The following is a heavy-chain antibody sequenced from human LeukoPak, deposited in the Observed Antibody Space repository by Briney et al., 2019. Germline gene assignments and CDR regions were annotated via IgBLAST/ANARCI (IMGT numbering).Heavy chain of an antibody. CDR1: GYTFTGYY. CDR2: INPNSGGT. V-gene: IGHV1-2*06. D-gene: IGHD1-26*01. J-gene: IGHJ3*02. CDR3: ARGSGSYWVVDAFDI. Sequence: ASVKVSCKVSGYTFTGYYMHWLRQAPGQGLEWMGRINPNSGGTNYAQKFQGRVTMTRDTSISTAYMELSRLRSDDTAVYYCARGSGSYWVVDAFDIWGQGTMVTVSS.